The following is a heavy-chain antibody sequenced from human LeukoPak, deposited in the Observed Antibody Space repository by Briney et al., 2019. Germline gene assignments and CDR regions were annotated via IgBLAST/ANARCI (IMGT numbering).Heavy chain of an antibody. J-gene: IGHJ5*02. CDR3: ARDRLNFCGADCYRFDP. V-gene: IGHV4-59*01. D-gene: IGHD2-21*02. CDR1: GGSTSSYY. Sequence: PSETLSLTCTVSGGSTSSYYWSWIRQPPGKGLEWIGYIYYSGSTNYNPSLKSRVTISVDTSKNQFSLKLSSVTAADTAVYYCARDRLNFCGADCYRFDPWGQGTLVTVSS. CDR2: IYYSGST.